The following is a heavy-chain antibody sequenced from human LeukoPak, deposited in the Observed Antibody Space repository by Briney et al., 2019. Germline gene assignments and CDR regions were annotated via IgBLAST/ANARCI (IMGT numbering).Heavy chain of an antibody. CDR2: IAGSDAGT. V-gene: IGHV3-23*01. CDR1: GFTFSTYA. J-gene: IGHJ6*04. D-gene: IGHD3-10*02. CDR3: AELGITMIGGV. Sequence: GGSLRLSCAASGFTFSTYAMSWVRQTPGKGLEWVSSIAGSDAGTYYADSVKGRFTISRDNAKNSLYLQMNSLRAEDTAVYYCAELGITMIGGVWGKGTTVTISS.